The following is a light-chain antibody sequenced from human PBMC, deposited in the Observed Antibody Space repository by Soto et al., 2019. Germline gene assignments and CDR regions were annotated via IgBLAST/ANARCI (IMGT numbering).Light chain of an antibody. CDR2: GNN. V-gene: IGLV1-40*01. J-gene: IGLJ3*02. CDR3: QSYNSGLSVVV. Sequence: QSVLTQPPSVSGAPGQRVAISCSGSSSNIGAGFDVHWYQHFPGTAPKVLIYGNNNRPSGVPDRFSASKSGTSASLAITGLQAEDEADYYCQSYNSGLSVVVFGGATNMTVL. CDR1: SSNIGAGFD.